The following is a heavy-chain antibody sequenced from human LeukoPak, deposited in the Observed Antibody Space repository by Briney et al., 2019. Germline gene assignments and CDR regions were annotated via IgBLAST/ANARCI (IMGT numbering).Heavy chain of an antibody. J-gene: IGHJ3*02. V-gene: IGHV5-51*01. Sequence: GASLQISCKGSGSNFPSYWIGWVRPLPGKGLEWMGIIYPGDSDTRHSPSFQGQVTISADKSISTAYLQWSSLKASDTAMYYCARRGGLVDAFDIWGQGTMVTVSS. CDR1: GSNFPSYW. D-gene: IGHD6-19*01. CDR3: ARRGGLVDAFDI. CDR2: IYPGDSDT.